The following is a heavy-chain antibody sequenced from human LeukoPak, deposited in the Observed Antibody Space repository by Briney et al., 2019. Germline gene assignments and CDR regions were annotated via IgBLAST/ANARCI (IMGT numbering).Heavy chain of an antibody. J-gene: IGHJ4*02. CDR3: ARGGPYYYYDSSGYSFDY. D-gene: IGHD3-22*01. CDR2: INHSGST. Sequence: SETLSLTCAVYGGSFSGYYWSWIRQPPGKGLEWIGEINHSGSTNYNPSLKSRVTISVDTSKNQFSLKLSSVTAADTAVYYCARGGPYYYYDSSGYSFDYWGQGTLVTVSS. V-gene: IGHV4-34*01. CDR1: GGSFSGYY.